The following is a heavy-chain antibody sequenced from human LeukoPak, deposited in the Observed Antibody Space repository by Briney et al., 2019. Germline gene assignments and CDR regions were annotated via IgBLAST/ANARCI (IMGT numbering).Heavy chain of an antibody. CDR2: ISYDGSNK. Sequence: NPGRSLRLSCTPSGFSFSSLGMHGVRQAPGKGLEWVAVISYDGSNKYYADSVKGRFTISRDNSKNTLYLQMNSLRAEDTAVYYCAKNACCGNSDSGLAFDIWGQGTMVTVSS. J-gene: IGHJ3*02. CDR1: GFSFSSLG. CDR3: AKNACCGNSDSGLAFDI. D-gene: IGHD4-23*01. V-gene: IGHV3-30*18.